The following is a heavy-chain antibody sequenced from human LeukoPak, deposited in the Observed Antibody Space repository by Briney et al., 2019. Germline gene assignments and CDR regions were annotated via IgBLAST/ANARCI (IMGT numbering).Heavy chain of an antibody. V-gene: IGHV6-1*01. J-gene: IGHJ4*02. D-gene: IGHD6-19*01. Sequence: PSQTLSLTCAISGETFSSINGAWNWIRQSPSRGLEWLGRTYYRSKWYTDYAVSMQGRITINPDTSKNQFSLHLNSVTPEDTAIYYCARDEGNTGWYTFDFWGQGTLVTVSS. CDR3: ARDEGNTGWYTFDF. CDR2: TYYRSKWYT. CDR1: GETFSSINGA.